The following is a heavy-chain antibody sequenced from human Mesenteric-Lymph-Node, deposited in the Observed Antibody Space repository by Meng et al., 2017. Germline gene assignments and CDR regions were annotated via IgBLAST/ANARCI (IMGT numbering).Heavy chain of an antibody. Sequence: GESLKISCAASGFSFNTYVMSWVRQAPGQGLEWISAIAAGGGWTYYADSVKGRFTISRDNSKNTVYLQMSNLRTEDTAVYYCARDYAGDYPDYWGQGTLVTVSS. CDR2: IAAGGGWT. J-gene: IGHJ4*02. CDR3: ARDYAGDYPDY. D-gene: IGHD4-23*01. CDR1: GFSFNTYV. V-gene: IGHV3-23*01.